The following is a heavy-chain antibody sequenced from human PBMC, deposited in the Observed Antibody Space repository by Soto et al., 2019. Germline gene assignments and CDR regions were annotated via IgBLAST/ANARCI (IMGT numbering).Heavy chain of an antibody. CDR3: AHIPTLSSGSYYMADWFDP. CDR1: GFSLSTSGVG. D-gene: IGHD3-10*01. Sequence: QITLKESGPTLVKPTQTLTLTCTFSGFSLSTSGVGVGWIRQPPGKALEWLALIYWDDDKRYSPSLKSRLTITKDTSTNQVVLTMTNMDPVDTATYYCAHIPTLSSGSYYMADWFDPWGQGTLVTVSS. V-gene: IGHV2-5*02. CDR2: IYWDDDK. J-gene: IGHJ5*02.